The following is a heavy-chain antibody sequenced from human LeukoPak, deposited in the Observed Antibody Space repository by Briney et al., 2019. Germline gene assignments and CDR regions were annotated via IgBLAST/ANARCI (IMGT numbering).Heavy chain of an antibody. J-gene: IGHJ6*02. CDR2: ISGSGGST. Sequence: GGSLRLSCAASGFTFSSYAMSWVRQAPGKGLEWVSAISGSGGSTYYADSVKGRFTISRDNSKNTLYLQMNSLRAEDTAVYYCAKAGPGGWFGDSLFYGMDVWGQGTTVTVSS. CDR1: GFTFSSYA. V-gene: IGHV3-23*01. D-gene: IGHD3-10*01. CDR3: AKAGPGGWFGDSLFYGMDV.